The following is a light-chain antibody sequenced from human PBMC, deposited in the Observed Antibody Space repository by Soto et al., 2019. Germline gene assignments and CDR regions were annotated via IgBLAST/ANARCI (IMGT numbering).Light chain of an antibody. CDR2: YDS. CDR3: QVWDSSSDHVV. Sequence: SSELTQTPSVSVAPGKTARITCGGNNIGGKSVHWYQQKPGQAPVVVIYYDSDRPAGIPERFSGSNSENTATLTISRVEAGDEADYYCQVWDSSSDHVVFGGGTKLIVL. J-gene: IGLJ2*01. CDR1: NIGGKS. V-gene: IGLV3-21*04.